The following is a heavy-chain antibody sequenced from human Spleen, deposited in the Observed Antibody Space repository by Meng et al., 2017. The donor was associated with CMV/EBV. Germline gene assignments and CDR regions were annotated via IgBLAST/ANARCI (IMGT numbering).Heavy chain of an antibody. CDR3: ARASYCSTTSCYLGY. Sequence: GASLKISCAASGFTLSSYSMNWVRQAPGKGLEWVSSISGTSNDIYYADSVKGRFTISRDNAKSSLYLQMNTLRAEDTAVYYCARASYCSTTSCYLGYWGQGSLVTVSS. V-gene: IGHV3-21*01. J-gene: IGHJ4*02. D-gene: IGHD2-2*01. CDR2: ISGTSNDI. CDR1: GFTLSSYS.